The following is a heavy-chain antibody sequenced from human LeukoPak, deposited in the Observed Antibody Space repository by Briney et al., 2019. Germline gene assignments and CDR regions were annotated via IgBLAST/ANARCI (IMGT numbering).Heavy chain of an antibody. CDR3: ARSRPYSSSSCAWFVP. V-gene: IGHV1-69*17. D-gene: IGHD6-6*01. CDR2: XFPIFGIP. Sequence: EWMGXXFPIFGIPNYAQKFQGRLTITADKSTSTAYMELSSLRSEDTAVYYCARSRPYSSSSCAWFVPWGQGTLVTVSS. J-gene: IGHJ5*02.